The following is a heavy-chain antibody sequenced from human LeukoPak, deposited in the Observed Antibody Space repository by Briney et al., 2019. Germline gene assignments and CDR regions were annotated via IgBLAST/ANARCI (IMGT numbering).Heavy chain of an antibody. CDR1: GFTFSSRDW. CDR3: ARVLPLGLRGGAFDI. Sequence: GGSLRLSCVASGFTFSSRDWMTWVRQAPGKGLEWVANIKQDGSEKNYVDSVKGRFTISRDNAKNSVDLQMNSLRVEDTAVYYCARVLPLGLRGGAFDIWGQGTRVTISS. J-gene: IGHJ3*02. D-gene: IGHD1-7*01. CDR2: IKQDGSEK. V-gene: IGHV3-7*01.